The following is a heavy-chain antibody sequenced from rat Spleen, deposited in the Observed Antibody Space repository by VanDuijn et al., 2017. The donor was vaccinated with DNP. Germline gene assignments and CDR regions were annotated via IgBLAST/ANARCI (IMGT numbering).Heavy chain of an antibody. CDR1: GFIFSNYW. V-gene: IGHV5-31*01. D-gene: IGHD1-12*03. CDR3: ARGGDGYDY. J-gene: IGHJ2*01. CDR2: ITNTGGNI. Sequence: EVQLVESGGGPVQPGRSLKLSCVASGFIFSNYWMTWIRQAPGKGLEWVASITNTGGNIYYPDSVKGRFTISRDNAKNTQYLQMDSLRSEDTATYYCARGGDGYDYWGQGVMVTVSS.